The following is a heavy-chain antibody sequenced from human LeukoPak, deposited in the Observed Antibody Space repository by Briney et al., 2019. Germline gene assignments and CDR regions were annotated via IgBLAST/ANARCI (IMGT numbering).Heavy chain of an antibody. CDR3: AHKTWQGEDV. D-gene: IGHD2-21*01. J-gene: IGHJ6*02. CDR1: GFSPSSSGVG. CDR2: IYWNDDK. V-gene: IGHV2-5*01. Sequence: SGPTLVKPTQTVTLTCTFSGFSPSSSGVGVGWIRQPPGKALEWLALIYWNDDKRYSPSLKSKLTITKDTSKNQVVLTMTNMDPVDTATYYCAHKTWQGEDVWGQGTTVTVSS.